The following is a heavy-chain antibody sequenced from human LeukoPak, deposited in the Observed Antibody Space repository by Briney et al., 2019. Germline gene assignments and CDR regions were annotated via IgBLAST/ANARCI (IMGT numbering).Heavy chain of an antibody. CDR1: GGSISSYY. Sequence: SETLSLTCTVSGGSISSYYWSWIRQPPGKGLEWIGYIYYSGSTNYNSSLKSRITMSVDTSKNQFSLKLSSVTAADTAVYYCARDPSWGLSAPYYFDYWGQGTLVTVSS. CDR2: IYYSGST. CDR3: ARDPSWGLSAPYYFDY. V-gene: IGHV4-59*12. J-gene: IGHJ4*02. D-gene: IGHD3-16*02.